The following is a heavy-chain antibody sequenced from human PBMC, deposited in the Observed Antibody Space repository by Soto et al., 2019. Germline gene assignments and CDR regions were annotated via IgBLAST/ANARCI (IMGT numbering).Heavy chain of an antibody. CDR3: ARDMYSSDYFVKWFEP. D-gene: IGHD6-19*01. CDR2: ISSSSSYI. V-gene: IGHV3-21*01. CDR1: GFTFSSYS. Sequence: GGSLRLSCVASGFTFSSYSMNWVRQAPGKGLEWVSSISSSSSYIYYADSVKGRFTISRDNSKNSLYLQLNSLRAEDTAVYYCARDMYSSDYFVKWFEPWGQGTLVTVSS. J-gene: IGHJ5*02.